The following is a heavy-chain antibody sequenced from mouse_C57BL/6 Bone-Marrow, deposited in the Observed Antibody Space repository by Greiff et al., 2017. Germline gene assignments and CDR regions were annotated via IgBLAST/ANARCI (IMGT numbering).Heavy chain of an antibody. CDR1: GFSFNTYA. J-gene: IGHJ3*01. CDR2: IRSKSNNYAT. V-gene: IGHV10-1*01. CDR3: VRQGFSFAY. Sequence: DVQLVESGGGLVQPKGSLKLSCAASGFSFNTYAMNWVRQAPGKGLEWVARIRSKSNNYATYYADSVKDRFTISRDDSESMLYLQMNNLKTEDTAMYYCVRQGFSFAYWGQGTLVTVSA.